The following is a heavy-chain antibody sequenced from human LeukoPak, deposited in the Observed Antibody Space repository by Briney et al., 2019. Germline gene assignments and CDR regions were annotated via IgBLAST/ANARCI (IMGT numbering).Heavy chain of an antibody. Sequence: SETLSLTCTVSGGSISSYYWSWIRQPPGKGLQWIGYIYYSGITNYNPSLKSRVTISVDTSKNQFSLKLSSVTAADTAVYYCAGSYCSSTSCYLDWFDPWGQGTLVTVSS. V-gene: IGHV4-59*01. CDR1: GGSISSYY. D-gene: IGHD2-2*01. CDR3: AGSYCSSTSCYLDWFDP. J-gene: IGHJ5*02. CDR2: IYYSGIT.